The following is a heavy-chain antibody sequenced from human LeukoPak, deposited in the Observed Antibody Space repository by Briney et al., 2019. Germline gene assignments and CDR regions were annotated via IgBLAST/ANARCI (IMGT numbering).Heavy chain of an antibody. D-gene: IGHD6-13*01. J-gene: IGHJ4*02. Sequence: GGSLRLSCAASGFTFINYWMSWVRQAPGKGLEWVANIKQDGSESYYVDSVKGRFTISRDNAKNSLYLQMNSLRAEDTAVYYCARYFYQGGYSSSWYVGWGQGTLVTVSS. CDR3: ARYFYQGGYSSSWYVG. V-gene: IGHV3-7*01. CDR1: GFTFINYW. CDR2: IKQDGSES.